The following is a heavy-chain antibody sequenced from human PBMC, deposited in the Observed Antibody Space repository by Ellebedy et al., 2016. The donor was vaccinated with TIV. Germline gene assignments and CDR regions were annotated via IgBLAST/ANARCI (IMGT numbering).Heavy chain of an antibody. Sequence: SETLSLTXTVSGGSISSGGYYWSWIRQPPGKGLEWIGEINHSGSTNYNPSLKSRVTISVDTSKNQFSLKLSSVTAADTAVYYCARGPPGVLFYWGQGTLVTVSS. D-gene: IGHD3-10*01. CDR1: GGSISSGGYY. CDR2: INHSGST. J-gene: IGHJ4*02. CDR3: ARGPPGVLFY. V-gene: IGHV4-61*08.